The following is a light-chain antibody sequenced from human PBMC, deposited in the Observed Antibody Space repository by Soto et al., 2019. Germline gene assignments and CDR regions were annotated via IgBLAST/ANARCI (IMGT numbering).Light chain of an antibody. V-gene: IGKV1-5*01. Sequence: DIQMTQSPSTLSASVGDRVTITCRASQSIGNRLAWYQKKPGRAPQFLLYDASSLERGAPSGFSGSGSGTEFSLTIRSRQPDDFATYYFQQYSNHSPPSCGQGTNVDIK. CDR2: DAS. J-gene: IGKJ1*01. CDR1: QSIGNR. CDR3: QQYSNHSPPS.